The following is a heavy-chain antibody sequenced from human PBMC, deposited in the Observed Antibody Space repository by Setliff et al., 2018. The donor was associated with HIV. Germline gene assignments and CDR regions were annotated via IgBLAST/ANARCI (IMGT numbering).Heavy chain of an antibody. Sequence: SEPLSLTCAVYGGSFSGFYWSWIRQPPGKGLEWIGEINHSGSTNYNPSLKSRVTISVDTSKNQFSLKLSSVTAADTAVYYCARTLLTHYNFWSGYYSYDAFDIWGQGTMVTVSS. CDR1: GGSFSGFY. V-gene: IGHV4-34*01. CDR3: ARTLLTHYNFWSGYYSYDAFDI. D-gene: IGHD3-3*01. J-gene: IGHJ3*02. CDR2: INHSGST.